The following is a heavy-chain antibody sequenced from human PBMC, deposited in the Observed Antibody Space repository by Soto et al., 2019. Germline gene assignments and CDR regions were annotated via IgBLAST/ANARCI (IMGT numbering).Heavy chain of an antibody. CDR1: GDSISAFH. CDR2: ISYSGSA. Sequence: SETLSLTCTVSGDSISAFHWSWIRQPPGKGLEWIGYISYSGSANYNPSLKSRVTTSVDTSKNQFSLRLSSVTAADTAIYYCATRITVFGLLIPPFDPWGQGTQVTVSS. CDR3: ATRITVFGLLIPPFDP. J-gene: IGHJ5*02. D-gene: IGHD3-3*01. V-gene: IGHV4-59*03.